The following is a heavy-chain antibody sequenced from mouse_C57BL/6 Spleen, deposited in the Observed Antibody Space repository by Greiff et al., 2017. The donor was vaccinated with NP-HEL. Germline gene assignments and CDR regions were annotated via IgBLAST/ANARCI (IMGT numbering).Heavy chain of an antibody. Sequence: EVQLMESGPGLVKPSQSLSLTCSVTGYSITSGYYWNWIRQLPGNKLEWRGYKSYDGSTNYNPSLKNRISITRDTSKDQLFLMLNSVTTEDTASYYCAIEQSTVVATYFDYWGQGTTLTVSS. CDR2: KSYDGST. D-gene: IGHD1-1*01. V-gene: IGHV3-6*01. J-gene: IGHJ2*01. CDR3: AIEQSTVVATYFDY. CDR1: GYSITSGYY.